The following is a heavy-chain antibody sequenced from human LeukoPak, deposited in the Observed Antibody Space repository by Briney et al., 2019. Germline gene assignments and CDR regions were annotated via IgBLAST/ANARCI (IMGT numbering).Heavy chain of an antibody. CDR2: IYYSGST. V-gene: IGHV4-59*08. CDR3: ARGVMVRGVITSYYFDY. D-gene: IGHD3-10*01. CDR1: GGSISSYY. Sequence: SETLSLTCTVSGGSISSYYWSWIRQPPGKGLEWIGYIYYSGSTNYNPSLKSRVTISVDTSKNQFSLKLSSVTAADTAVYYCARGVMVRGVITSYYFDYWGQGTLVTVSS. J-gene: IGHJ4*02.